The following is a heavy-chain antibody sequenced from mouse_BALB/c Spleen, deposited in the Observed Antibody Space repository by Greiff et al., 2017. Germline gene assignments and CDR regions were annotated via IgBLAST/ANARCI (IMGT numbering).Heavy chain of an antibody. CDR3: ARHGGLLFDY. J-gene: IGHJ2*01. Sequence: EVKLVESGGGLVKPGGSLKLSCAASGFAFSSYDMSWVRQTPEKRLEWVAYISSGGGSTYYPDTVKGRFTISRDNAKNTLYLQMSSLKSEDTAMYYCARHGGLLFDYWGQGTTLTVSS. CDR1: GFAFSSYD. V-gene: IGHV5-12-1*01. D-gene: IGHD2-1*01. CDR2: ISSGGGST.